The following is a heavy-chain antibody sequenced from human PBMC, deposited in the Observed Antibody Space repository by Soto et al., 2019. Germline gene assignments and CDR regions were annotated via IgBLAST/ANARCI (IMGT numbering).Heavy chain of an antibody. CDR3: ANQGRGIAARPGYFQH. D-gene: IGHD6-6*01. V-gene: IGHV1-69*01. CDR2: IIPIFGTA. CDR1: GGTFSSYA. J-gene: IGHJ1*01. Sequence: QVQLVQSGAEVQKPGSSVKVSCKASGGTFSSYAISWVRQAPGQGLEWMGGIIPIFGTANYAQKFQGRVTITADESTSTAYMELSSLRSEDTAVYYCANQGRGIAARPGYFQHWGQGTLVTVSS.